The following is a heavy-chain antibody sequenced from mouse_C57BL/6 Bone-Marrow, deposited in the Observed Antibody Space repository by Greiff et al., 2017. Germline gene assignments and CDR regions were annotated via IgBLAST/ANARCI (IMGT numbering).Heavy chain of an antibody. D-gene: IGHD2-1*01. CDR1: GFSLTSYA. CDR2: IWTGGGT. CDR3: ARHYGKPLWYFDV. J-gene: IGHJ1*01. V-gene: IGHV2-9-1*01. Sequence: VQLQESGPGLVAPSQSLSITCTVSGFSLTSYAISWVRQPPGKGLEWLGVIWTGGGTNYNSARKSRLSISKDNSKSQVFLKMNSLQTDDTARYYCARHYGKPLWYFDVWGAGTTVTVSS.